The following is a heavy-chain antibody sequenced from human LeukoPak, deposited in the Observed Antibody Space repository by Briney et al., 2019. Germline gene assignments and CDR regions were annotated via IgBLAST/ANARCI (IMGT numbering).Heavy chain of an antibody. CDR1: GFTFSSYG. CDR3: AKENIGYCSGGSCYSSEYFDY. Sequence: GGSLRLSCAASGFTFSSYGMSWVRQAPGKGLEWVSAISGSGGSTYYADSVKGRFTISRDNSKNTLYLQMNSLRAEDTAVYYCAKENIGYCSGGSCYSSEYFDYWGQGTLVTVSS. CDR2: ISGSGGST. V-gene: IGHV3-23*01. D-gene: IGHD2-15*01. J-gene: IGHJ4*02.